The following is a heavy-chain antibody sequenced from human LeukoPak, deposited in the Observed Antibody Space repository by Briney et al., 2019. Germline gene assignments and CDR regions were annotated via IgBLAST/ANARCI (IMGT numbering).Heavy chain of an antibody. CDR3: RTVGTYYYDSSSDAFDI. Sequence: ASVNVSFKVFVYTLTELSMHWVRQAPGKGLEWMGGFDPEDGETIYAQKFQGRVTMTEDTSTDTAYMELSSLRSEDTAVYYCRTVGTYYYDSSSDAFDIWGQGTMVTVSS. D-gene: IGHD3-22*01. J-gene: IGHJ3*02. CDR2: FDPEDGET. V-gene: IGHV1-24*01. CDR1: VYTLTELS.